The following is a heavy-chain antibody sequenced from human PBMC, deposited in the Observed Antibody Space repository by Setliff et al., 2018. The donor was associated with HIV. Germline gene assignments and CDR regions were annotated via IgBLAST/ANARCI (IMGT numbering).Heavy chain of an antibody. CDR1: GGSISSYF. D-gene: IGHD4-17*01. CDR3: ARIYDYGSYYFDY. Sequence: KPSETLSLTCTVSGGSISSYFWSWVRQPPGKGLEWIGYIYYSGSTNYNPSLKSRVTMSVDTFKNQFSPKLSSVTAADTAVYYCARIYDYGSYYFDYWGQGTLVTVSS. CDR2: IYYSGST. J-gene: IGHJ4*02. V-gene: IGHV4-59*01.